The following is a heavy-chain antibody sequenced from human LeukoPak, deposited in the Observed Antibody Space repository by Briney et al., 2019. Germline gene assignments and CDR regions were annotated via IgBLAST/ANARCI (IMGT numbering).Heavy chain of an antibody. D-gene: IGHD5-18*01. CDR2: MNPNSGNT. Sequence: ASVKVSCKASGYTFTSYDINWVRQATGQGLEWMGWMNPNSGNTGYAQKFQGRVTMTRNTSISTAYMELSSLRSEDTAVYYCARGVQLWLQSHYYYYYMDVWGKGTTVTVSS. V-gene: IGHV1-8*01. CDR3: ARGVQLWLQSHYYYYYMDV. CDR1: GYTFTSYD. J-gene: IGHJ6*03.